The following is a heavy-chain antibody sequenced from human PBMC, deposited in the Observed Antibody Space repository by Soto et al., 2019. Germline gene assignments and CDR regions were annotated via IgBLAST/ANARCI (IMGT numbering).Heavy chain of an antibody. D-gene: IGHD3-22*01. CDR1: GFTFSGYW. Sequence: GGSLRLSCAASGFTFSGYWMSWVRQAPGKGLEWVANVKEDGSEKYYVDSVKGRFTISRDNAKNSLFLQLNSLRAEDTAVYYCARDSVRGYYGSAGYFNALDYWGQGTLVTVSS. CDR3: ARDSVRGYYGSAGYFNALDY. CDR2: VKEDGSEK. J-gene: IGHJ4*02. V-gene: IGHV3-7*01.